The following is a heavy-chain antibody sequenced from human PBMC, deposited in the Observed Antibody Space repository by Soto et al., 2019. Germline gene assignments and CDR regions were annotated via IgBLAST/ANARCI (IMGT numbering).Heavy chain of an antibody. Sequence: GSLRLSCAASGFTFSSYGMHWVRQAPGKGLEWVAVISYDGSNKYYADSVKGRFTISRDNSKNTLYLQMNSLRAEDTAVYYCAKGGRAGGDCWGQGTLVTVSS. V-gene: IGHV3-30*18. CDR2: ISYDGSNK. D-gene: IGHD3-16*01. J-gene: IGHJ4*02. CDR3: AKGGRAGGDC. CDR1: GFTFSSYG.